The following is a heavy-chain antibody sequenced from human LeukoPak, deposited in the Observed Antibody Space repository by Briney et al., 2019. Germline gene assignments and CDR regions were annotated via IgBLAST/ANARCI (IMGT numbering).Heavy chain of an antibody. Sequence: ASVKVSCKASGNTFTGYYMHWVRQAPGQGLEWMGWINPNSGGTNYAQKFQGRVTMTRDTSISTAYMELSRLRSDDTAVYYCAREMVRGFYGMDVWGQGTTVTVSS. CDR1: GNTFTGYY. CDR3: AREMVRGFYGMDV. D-gene: IGHD3-10*01. J-gene: IGHJ6*02. V-gene: IGHV1-2*02. CDR2: INPNSGGT.